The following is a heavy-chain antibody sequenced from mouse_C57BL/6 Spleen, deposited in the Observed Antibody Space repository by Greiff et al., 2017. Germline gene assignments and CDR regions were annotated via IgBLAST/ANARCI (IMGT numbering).Heavy chain of an antibody. CDR2: IKPETGCT. CDR1: GYTFTDYE. CDR3: TSWDGGDS. V-gene: IGHV1-15*01. D-gene: IGHD4-1*01. Sequence: LQESGAELVRPGASVTLSCKASGYTFTDYEMHWVKQTPVHGLVWIGAIKPETGCTAYNQKFKGKAILTADNSSSTAYMELRSLTSEVSAFYYCTSWDGGDSWGQGTTLTVSS. J-gene: IGHJ2*01.